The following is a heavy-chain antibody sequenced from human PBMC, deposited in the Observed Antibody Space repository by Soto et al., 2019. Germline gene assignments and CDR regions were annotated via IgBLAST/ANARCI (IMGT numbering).Heavy chain of an antibody. CDR1: GYTLTSYA. J-gene: IGHJ4*02. V-gene: IGHV1-3*01. Sequence: QVQLVQSGAEVKKPGASVKVSCKASGYTLTSYAMHWVRQAPGQRLEWMGWINAGNGNTKYSQKFQGRVTITRDTSASTAYMELSSLRSEDTAVYYCARGQNRYDSRPHFDYWGQGTLVTVSS. CDR3: ARGQNRYDSRPHFDY. CDR2: INAGNGNT. D-gene: IGHD3-22*01.